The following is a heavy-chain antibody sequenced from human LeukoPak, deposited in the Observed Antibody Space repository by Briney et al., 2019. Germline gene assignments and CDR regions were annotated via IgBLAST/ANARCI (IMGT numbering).Heavy chain of an antibody. V-gene: IGHV1-69*04. CDR3: ARDGYSSSWYGGGYYYYGMDV. Sequence: SMKVSCKASGGTFSSYAISWVRQAPGQGLEWMGRIIPILGIANYAQKFQGRVTITADKSTSTAYMELSSLRSEDTAVYYCARDGYSSSWYGGGYYYYGMDVWGQGTTVTVSS. J-gene: IGHJ6*02. CDR2: IIPILGIA. D-gene: IGHD6-13*01. CDR1: GGTFSSYA.